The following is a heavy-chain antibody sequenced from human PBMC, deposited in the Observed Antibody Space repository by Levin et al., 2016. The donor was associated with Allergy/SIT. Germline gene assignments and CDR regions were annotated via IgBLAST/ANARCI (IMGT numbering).Heavy chain of an antibody. J-gene: IGHJ4*02. CDR3: ARGYYHDY. CDR2: ISGSSGTT. Sequence: VRQAPGKGLEWVSDISGSSGTTHYADSVKGRFTISRDNSKNTLYLQMSSLRAEDTAVYYCARGYYHDYWGQGTLVTVSS. V-gene: IGHV3-23*01.